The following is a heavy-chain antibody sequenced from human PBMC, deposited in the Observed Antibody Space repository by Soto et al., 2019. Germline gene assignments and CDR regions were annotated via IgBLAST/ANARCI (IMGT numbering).Heavy chain of an antibody. Sequence: XGSLRLSCAASGFTFSNFVMHWVRQAPGKGLEWVAVISYDGSNKYYADSVKGRITISRDNPKNTLYLQMYSLRAEDTAVYFCAKDLMTGTFTPANWGQGTLVTVS. J-gene: IGHJ4*02. D-gene: IGHD2-8*01. CDR2: ISYDGSNK. V-gene: IGHV3-30*18. CDR1: GFTFSNFV. CDR3: AKDLMTGTFTPAN.